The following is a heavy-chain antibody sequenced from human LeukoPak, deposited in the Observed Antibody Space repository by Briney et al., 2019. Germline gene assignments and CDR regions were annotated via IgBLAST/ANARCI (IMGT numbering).Heavy chain of an antibody. CDR2: IKQDGSEK. V-gene: IGHV3-7*04. Sequence: GGSLRLSCAASGFTFSSYRMNWVRQAPGKGLEWVANIKQDGSEKYYVDSVKGRFTFSRDNAKNSLYLQMNSLRAEDTAVYYCARAIRGVVDYWGQGTLVTVSS. D-gene: IGHD3-10*01. J-gene: IGHJ4*02. CDR3: ARAIRGVVDY. CDR1: GFTFSSYR.